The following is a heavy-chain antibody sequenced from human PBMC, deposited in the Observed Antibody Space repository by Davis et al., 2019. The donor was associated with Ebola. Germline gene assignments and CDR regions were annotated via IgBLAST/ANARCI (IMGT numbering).Heavy chain of an antibody. D-gene: IGHD2-21*01. V-gene: IGHV3-48*01. CDR1: EFTFSSYS. Sequence: GESLKISCATSEFTFSSYSMSWVRQTPGKGLEWVSYISSSSSTIYYADSVKGRFTISRDNAKNSLYLQMNSLRAEDTAVYYCASVPLFGVYYGMDVWGQGTTVTVSS. J-gene: IGHJ6*02. CDR2: ISSSSSTI. CDR3: ASVPLFGVYYGMDV.